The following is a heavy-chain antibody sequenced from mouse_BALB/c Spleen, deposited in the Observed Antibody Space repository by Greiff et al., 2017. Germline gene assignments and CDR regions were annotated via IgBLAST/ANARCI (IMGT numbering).Heavy chain of an antibody. V-gene: IGHV8-12*01. J-gene: IGHJ3*01. D-gene: IGHD2-2*01. CDR2: IYWDDDK. CDR1: GFSLSTSGMG. Sequence: QVTLKVSGPGILQPSQTLSLTCSFSGFSLSTSGMGVSWIRQPSGKGLEWLAHIYWDDDKRYNPSLKSRLTISKDTSSNQVFLKITSVDTADTATYYCARIYYGYDWFAYWGQGTLVTVSA. CDR3: ARIYYGYDWFAY.